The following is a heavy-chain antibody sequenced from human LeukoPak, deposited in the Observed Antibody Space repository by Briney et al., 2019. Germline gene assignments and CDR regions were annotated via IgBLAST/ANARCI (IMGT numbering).Heavy chain of an antibody. CDR3: ARGKLGYYYYHMDA. D-gene: IGHD3-3*02. CDR1: GYTFTSYD. CDR2: MNPNSGNT. Sequence: GASVRVSCKASGYTFTSYDINWVRQATGQGLEWMGWMNPNSGNTGYAQKFQGRVTITRDTSASTAYMELSSLRSEDTAVYYCARGKLGYYYYHMDAWGKGTTVTVSS. V-gene: IGHV1-8*03. J-gene: IGHJ6*03.